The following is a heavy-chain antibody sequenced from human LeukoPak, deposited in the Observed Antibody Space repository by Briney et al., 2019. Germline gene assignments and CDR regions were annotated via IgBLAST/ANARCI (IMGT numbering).Heavy chain of an antibody. J-gene: IGHJ5*02. Sequence: GGSLRLSCAASGFSFSSYTMNWVRQAPGKGLEWVSIISSSSSYIYYADSVKGRFTISRDNAKNTLYLQMNSLRAEDTAVYYCARAPVTLVISWFDPWGQGSLVTVSS. CDR2: ISSSSSYI. V-gene: IGHV3-21*01. CDR3: ARAPVTLVISWFDP. D-gene: IGHD3-10*01. CDR1: GFSFSSYT.